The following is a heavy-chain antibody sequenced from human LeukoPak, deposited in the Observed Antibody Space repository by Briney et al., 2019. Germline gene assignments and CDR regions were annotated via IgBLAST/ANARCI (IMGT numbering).Heavy chain of an antibody. CDR2: IPASGGST. Sequence: GGSLRLSCAASGFTVSSNYMSWVRQAPGKGLEWVSSIPASGGSTYYADSVKGRFTISRDNSKNSLYLQMNSLRAEDTAVYYCAKESSGGWYFDYWGQGTLVTVSS. CDR3: AKESSGGWYFDY. CDR1: GFTVSSNY. D-gene: IGHD6-19*01. J-gene: IGHJ4*02. V-gene: IGHV3-23*01.